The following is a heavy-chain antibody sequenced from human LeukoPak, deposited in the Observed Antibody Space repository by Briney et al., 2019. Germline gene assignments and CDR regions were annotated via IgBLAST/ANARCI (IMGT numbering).Heavy chain of an antibody. V-gene: IGHV3-23*01. CDR3: AKPTAAGTFRYYGMDV. Sequence: GGSLRLSCAASGFTFSSYAMSWVRQAPGKGLEWVSAISGSGGSTYYADSVKGRFTISRDNSKNTLYLQMNSLRAEDTAVYYCAKPTAAGTFRYYGMDVWGQGTTVTVSS. CDR1: GFTFSSYA. CDR2: ISGSGGST. J-gene: IGHJ6*02. D-gene: IGHD6-13*01.